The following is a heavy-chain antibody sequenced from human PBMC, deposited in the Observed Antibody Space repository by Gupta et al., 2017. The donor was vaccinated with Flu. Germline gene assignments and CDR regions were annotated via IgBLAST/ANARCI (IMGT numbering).Heavy chain of an antibody. CDR3: ARDAPFRGSLY. J-gene: IGHJ4*02. D-gene: IGHD3-16*01. Sequence: SWVRQAPGQGLEWIGWISAYSGNTNYAQNLQGRVTMTTDTSTNTAYMEVMSLRSDDTAVYYCARDAPFRGSLYWGQGTLVTVSS. CDR2: ISAYSGNT. V-gene: IGHV1-18*01.